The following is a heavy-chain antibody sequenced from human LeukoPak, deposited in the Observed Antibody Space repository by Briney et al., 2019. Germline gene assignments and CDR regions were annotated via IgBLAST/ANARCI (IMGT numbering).Heavy chain of an antibody. J-gene: IGHJ4*02. CDR1: GGSISSYY. CDR3: ARDLGSGWLHY. Sequence: PSETLSLTCTVSGGSISSYYWSWIRQPPGKGLEWIGYIYYSGSTNYNPSLKSRVTISVDTSKNQFSLKLSSVTAADTAVYYCARDLGSGWLHYWGQGTLVTVPS. V-gene: IGHV4-59*01. CDR2: IYYSGST. D-gene: IGHD6-19*01.